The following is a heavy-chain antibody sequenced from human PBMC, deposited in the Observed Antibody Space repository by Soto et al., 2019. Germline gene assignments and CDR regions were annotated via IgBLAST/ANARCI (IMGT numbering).Heavy chain of an antibody. D-gene: IGHD3-3*01. J-gene: IGHJ4*02. Sequence: GGSLRLSCAASGFTFSSYAMHWVRQAPGKGLEWVAVISYDGSNKYYAGSVKGRFTISRDNSKNTLYLQMNSLRAEDTAVYYCARDPSPPYDFWSGYSPSFDYWGQGTLVTVSS. CDR3: ARDPSPPYDFWSGYSPSFDY. CDR2: ISYDGSNK. V-gene: IGHV3-30-3*01. CDR1: GFTFSSYA.